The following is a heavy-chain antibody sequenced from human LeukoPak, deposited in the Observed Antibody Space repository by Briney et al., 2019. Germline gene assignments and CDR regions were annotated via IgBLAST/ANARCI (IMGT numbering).Heavy chain of an antibody. CDR3: ARDLAVTNNWFDP. V-gene: IGHV1-2*02. J-gene: IGHJ5*02. D-gene: IGHD4-11*01. CDR2: INPNSGGT. CDR1: GYTFTGYY. Sequence: ASVKVSCKASGYTFTGYYIHWVRQAPGQGLEWMGWINPNSGGTKSAQKFQGRVTMTRDTSISTAYMELSRLGSDDTAVYYCARDLAVTNNWFDPWGQGTLVTVSS.